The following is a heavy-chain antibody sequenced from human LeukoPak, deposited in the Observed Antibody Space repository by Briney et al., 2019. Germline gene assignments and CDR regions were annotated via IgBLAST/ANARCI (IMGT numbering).Heavy chain of an antibody. V-gene: IGHV1-8*01. CDR3: ARVGEFRYGSGSSLGY. D-gene: IGHD3-10*01. J-gene: IGHJ4*02. CDR2: MNPNSGNT. Sequence: ASVKVSCKASGYTFTSYDINWVRQATGQGLEWMGWMNPNSGNTGYAQKFQGRVTMTRNTSISTAYMELSSLRSEDTAVYYCARVGEFRYGSGSSLGYWGQGTLVTVSS. CDR1: GYTFTSYD.